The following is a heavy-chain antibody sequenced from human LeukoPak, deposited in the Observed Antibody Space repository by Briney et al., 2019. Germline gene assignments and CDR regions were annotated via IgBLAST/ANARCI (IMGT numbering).Heavy chain of an antibody. Sequence: GGSLRLSCAASGFTFSSYGMNWVRQAPGKGLEWVSYISSSGSTIYYADSVKGRFTISRDNAKNSLYLQMNSLRAEDTAVYYCARGGDIVVVVAATDYWGQGTLVTVSS. V-gene: IGHV3-48*03. CDR2: ISSSGSTI. J-gene: IGHJ4*02. CDR3: ARGGDIVVVVAATDY. D-gene: IGHD2-15*01. CDR1: GFTFSSYG.